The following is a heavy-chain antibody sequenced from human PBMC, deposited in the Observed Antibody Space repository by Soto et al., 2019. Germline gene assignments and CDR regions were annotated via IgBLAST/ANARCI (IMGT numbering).Heavy chain of an antibody. D-gene: IGHD6-13*01. CDR2: ISSSGSTI. CDR3: ARVIGSSPSVSYHDMDV. V-gene: IGHV3-11*01. CDR1: GFTFSDYY. J-gene: IGHJ6*03. Sequence: GGSLRLSCAASGFTFSDYYMSWIRQAPGKGLEWVSYISSSGSTIYYADSVKGRFTISRDNAKNSLYLQMNSLRAEDTAVYYCARVIGSSPSVSYHDMDVWGKGTTVTVSS.